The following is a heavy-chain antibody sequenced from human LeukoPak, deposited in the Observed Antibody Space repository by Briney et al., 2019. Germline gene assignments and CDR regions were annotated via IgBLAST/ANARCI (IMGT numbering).Heavy chain of an antibody. CDR2: INHSGST. J-gene: IGHJ4*02. CDR1: GFTFSSYA. Sequence: GSLRLSCAASGFTFSSYAMSWVRQAPGKGLEWIGEINHSGSTNYNPSLKSRVTISVDTSKNQFSLKLSSVTAADTAVYYCARGLGDYGDFTNLAYFDYWGQGTLVTVSS. CDR3: ARGLGDYGDFTNLAYFDY. D-gene: IGHD4-17*01. V-gene: IGHV4-34*01.